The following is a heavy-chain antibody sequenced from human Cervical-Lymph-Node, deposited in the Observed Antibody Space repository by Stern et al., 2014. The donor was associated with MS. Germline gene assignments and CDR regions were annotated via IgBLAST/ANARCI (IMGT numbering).Heavy chain of an antibody. Sequence: EVQLEESGGGLVQPGGSLRVSCGASGFTFSSYRMNWVRQAPGKGPEWVSYISSSSSTIYYADSVKGRFSISRDNAKNSLYLQMNSLRDEDTAVYYCARSNPVVVPAAMYYWGQGTLVTVSS. D-gene: IGHD2-2*01. J-gene: IGHJ4*02. CDR1: GFTFSSYR. CDR3: ARSNPVVVPAAMYY. V-gene: IGHV3-48*02. CDR2: ISSSSSTI.